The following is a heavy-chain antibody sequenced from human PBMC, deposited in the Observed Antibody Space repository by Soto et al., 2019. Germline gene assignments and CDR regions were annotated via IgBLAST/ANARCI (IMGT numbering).Heavy chain of an antibody. J-gene: IGHJ4*02. CDR3: AREMVGATWSFDY. CDR1: GGSISSYY. CDR2: IYYSGST. D-gene: IGHD1-26*01. V-gene: IGHV4-59*01. Sequence: QVQLQESGPGLVKPSETLSLTCTVSGGSISSYYWSWIRQPPGKGLEWIGYIYYSGSTNYNPSLKSRVXXSXDXXKNQFSLKLSSVTAADTAVYYCAREMVGATWSFDYWGQGTLVTVSS.